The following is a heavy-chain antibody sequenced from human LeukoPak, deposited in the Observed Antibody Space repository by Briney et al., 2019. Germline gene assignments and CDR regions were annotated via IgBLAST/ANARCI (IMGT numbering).Heavy chain of an antibody. J-gene: IGHJ4*02. CDR2: IYTSGST. D-gene: IGHD3-22*01. Sequence: SETLSLTCTVSGGSISSYYWSWIRQPAGKGLEWIGRIYTSGSTNYNPSLKSRVTTSVDTSKNQFSLKLSSVTAADTAVYYCASRPATMIVVDRGYFDYWGQGTLVTVSS. V-gene: IGHV4-4*07. CDR1: GGSISSYY. CDR3: ASRPATMIVVDRGYFDY.